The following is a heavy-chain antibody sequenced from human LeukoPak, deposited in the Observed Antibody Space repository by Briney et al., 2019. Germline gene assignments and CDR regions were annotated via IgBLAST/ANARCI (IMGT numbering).Heavy chain of an antibody. D-gene: IGHD1-1*01. J-gene: IGHJ6*03. Sequence: PSQTLSLTCTVSGGSISSGSYYWNWIRQPAGKGLEWIGRFYTSGSTSYNPSLKSRVTISVDTSKNQFSLKQSSVTAADTAVYYCARDKQLDWAHYYYYYMDVWGKGTTVTVSS. CDR3: ARDKQLDWAHYYYYYMDV. CDR1: GGSISSGSYY. V-gene: IGHV4-61*02. CDR2: FYTSGST.